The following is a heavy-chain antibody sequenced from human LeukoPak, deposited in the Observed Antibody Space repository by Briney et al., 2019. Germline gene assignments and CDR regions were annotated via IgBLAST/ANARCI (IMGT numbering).Heavy chain of an antibody. CDR1: GYTFTGYY. J-gene: IGHJ4*02. Sequence: ASVKVSCKASGYTFTGYYMHWVRQAPGQGLEWMGWISPNSGGTNYAQKFQGRVTMTRDTSISTAYMELSRLRSDDTAVYYCARSRYDSSGYYYYWGQGTLVTVSS. D-gene: IGHD3-22*01. CDR2: ISPNSGGT. V-gene: IGHV1-2*02. CDR3: ARSRYDSSGYYYY.